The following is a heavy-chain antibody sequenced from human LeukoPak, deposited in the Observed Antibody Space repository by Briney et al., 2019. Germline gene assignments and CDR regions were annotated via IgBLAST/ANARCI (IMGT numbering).Heavy chain of an antibody. D-gene: IGHD6-13*01. J-gene: IGHJ6*02. CDR1: GFTFSSYG. CDR2: ISYDGSNK. CDR3: AVGDGSSWRKYYGMDV. V-gene: IGHV3-30*03. Sequence: PGGSLRLSCAASGFTFSSYGMHWVRQAPGKGLEWVAVISYDGSNKYYADSVKGRFTISRDNSKNTLYLQMNSLRAEDTAVYYCAVGDGSSWRKYYGMDVWGQGTTVTVSS.